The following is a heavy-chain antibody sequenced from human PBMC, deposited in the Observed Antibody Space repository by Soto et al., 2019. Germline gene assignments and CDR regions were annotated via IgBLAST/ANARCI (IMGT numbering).Heavy chain of an antibody. CDR2: IYYSGST. V-gene: IGHV4-39*01. CDR1: GVSISSSSYY. Sequence: SETLSLTCTVSGVSISSSSYYWVLIRQPPGKGLEWIGSIYYSGSTYYNPSLKSRVTISVDTSKNQFSLKLSSVTAADTAVYYCARQEEVRFLEWFFHNWFDPWGQGTLVTVSS. CDR3: ARQEEVRFLEWFFHNWFDP. D-gene: IGHD3-3*01. J-gene: IGHJ5*02.